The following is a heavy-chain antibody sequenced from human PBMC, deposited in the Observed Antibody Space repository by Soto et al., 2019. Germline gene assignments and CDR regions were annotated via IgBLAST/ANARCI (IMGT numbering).Heavy chain of an antibody. CDR3: ARGVLEAQKVAGHPPFDY. J-gene: IGHJ4*02. CDR2: INHSGST. CDR1: GGSFSGYY. D-gene: IGHD6-19*01. Sequence: KPSETLSLTCAVYGGSFSGYYWSWIRQPPGKGLEWIGEINHSGSTNYNPSLKSRVTISVDTSKNQFSLKLSSVTAADTAVYYCARGVLEAQKVAGHPPFDYWGQGTLVTVSS. V-gene: IGHV4-34*01.